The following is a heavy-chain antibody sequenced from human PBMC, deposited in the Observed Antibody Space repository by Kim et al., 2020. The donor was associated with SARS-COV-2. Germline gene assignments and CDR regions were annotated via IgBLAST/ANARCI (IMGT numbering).Heavy chain of an antibody. D-gene: IGHD3-9*01. CDR1: GGSISSSSYY. V-gene: IGHV4-39*01. CDR2: IYYSGST. J-gene: IGHJ6*02. CDR3: ARTLFDYAAYYYGMDV. Sequence: SETLSLTCTVSGGSISSSSYYWGWIRQPPGKGLEWIGSIYYSGSTYYNPSLKSRVTISVDTSKNQFSLKLSSVTAADTAVYYCARTLFDYAAYYYGMDVWGQGTTVTVSS.